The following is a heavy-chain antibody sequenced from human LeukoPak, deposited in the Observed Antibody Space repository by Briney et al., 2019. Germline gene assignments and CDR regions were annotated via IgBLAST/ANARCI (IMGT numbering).Heavy chain of an antibody. V-gene: IGHV3-30*02. J-gene: IGHJ4*02. D-gene: IGHD2-2*01. Sequence: QTGGSLRLSCAASGFTFSSYGMHWVRQAPGKGLEWVAFIRYDGSNKYYADSVKGRFTISRDNSKNTLYLQMNSLRAEDTAVYYCAKAKYCSSTSCLYRSFDYWGQGTLVTVSS. CDR3: AKAKYCSSTSCLYRSFDY. CDR1: GFTFSSYG. CDR2: IRYDGSNK.